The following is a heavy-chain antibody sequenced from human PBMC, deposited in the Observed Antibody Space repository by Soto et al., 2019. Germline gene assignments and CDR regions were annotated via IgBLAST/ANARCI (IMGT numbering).Heavy chain of an antibody. V-gene: IGHV3-30*18. CDR1: GFILNRFG. J-gene: IGHJ3*02. Sequence: QVQVVESGGGVVQPGGSLRLSCGAPGFILNRFGVHWVRQAPGKGPEWVGAISSDGSDTSYGDSVRGRFVVSRDNSKDMVFLQMNSLRGDDTAVYYFAKGHVAVIHSTFHSCGQGTVVTVST. CDR3: AKGHVAVIHSTFHS. D-gene: IGHD6-19*01. CDR2: ISSDGSDT.